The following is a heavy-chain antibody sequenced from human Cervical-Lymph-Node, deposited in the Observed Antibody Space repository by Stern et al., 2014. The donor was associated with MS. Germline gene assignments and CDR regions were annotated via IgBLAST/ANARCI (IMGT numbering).Heavy chain of an antibody. J-gene: IGHJ6*02. Sequence: EVQLVASGGGLVQPGGSLRLSCAASGFTFSSAWMHWVRQAPGEVLVWGSQISTAVSSTSYADSVRGRFTISRDNAKNTLYLQVNRLRAEDTAVYYCARSPHSRPDYYGMDVWGQGTTVIVSS. CDR1: GFTFSSAW. CDR3: ARSPHSRPDYYGMDV. CDR2: ISTAVSST. V-gene: IGHV3-74*02.